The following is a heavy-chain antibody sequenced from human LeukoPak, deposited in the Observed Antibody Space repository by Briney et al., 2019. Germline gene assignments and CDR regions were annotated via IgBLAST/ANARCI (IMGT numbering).Heavy chain of an antibody. D-gene: IGHD5-18*01. CDR1: GYSFTSYW. Sequence: GESLKISSKGSGYSFTSYWIGWVRQMPGKGLEWMGIIYPGDPDTRYSPSFQGQVTISADKSISTAYLQWSSLKASDTAMYYCARDTAMATFDYWGQGTLVTVSS. CDR2: IYPGDPDT. J-gene: IGHJ4*02. V-gene: IGHV5-51*01. CDR3: ARDTAMATFDY.